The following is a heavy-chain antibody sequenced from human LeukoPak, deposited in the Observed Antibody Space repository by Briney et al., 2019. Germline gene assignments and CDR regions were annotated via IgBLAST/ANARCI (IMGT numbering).Heavy chain of an antibody. V-gene: IGHV2-5*01. D-gene: IGHD3-10*01. CDR2: IYWSDDK. CDR3: AHKMTGDYFDY. CDR1: GFSLSTSAVA. Sequence: SGPTLVNPTQTLTLTCTFSGFSLSTSAVAVGWIRQPQGKALEWLALIYWSDDKRYSPSLKSGLTITKDTSKNQVVLTVTNMDPVDTATYYCAHKMTGDYFDYWGQGTLVTVSS. J-gene: IGHJ4*02.